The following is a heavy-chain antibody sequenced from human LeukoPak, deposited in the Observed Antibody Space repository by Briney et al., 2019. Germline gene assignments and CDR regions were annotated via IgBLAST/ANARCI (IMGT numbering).Heavy chain of an antibody. CDR3: ARVRGGGTTLVYYYMDV. Sequence: GGSLRLSCAVSGFSFTNFWMNWVRQAPGKGLEWVSYISSSGSTIYYADSVKGRFTISRDNAKNSLYLQMNSLRAEDTAVYYCARVRGGGTTLVYYYMDVWGKGTTVTVSS. J-gene: IGHJ6*03. D-gene: IGHD1-1*01. CDR2: ISSSGSTI. CDR1: GFSFTNFW. V-gene: IGHV3-48*04.